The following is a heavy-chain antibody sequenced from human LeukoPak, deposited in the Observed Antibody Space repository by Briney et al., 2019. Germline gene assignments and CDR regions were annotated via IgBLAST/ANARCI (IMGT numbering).Heavy chain of an antibody. CDR2: VRGGGYYT. J-gene: IGHJ6*03. D-gene: IGHD3-3*01. V-gene: IGHV3-23*01. CDR1: GFVFSNFA. Sequence: GGSLRRSGAASGFVFSNFAMSWVRRAPGKGLEGVSAVRGGGYYTYYVESVRGRFTISRDNSKNTLYLHMNSLRADDTAVYYCAKMEGQRLYDYCMDVWGRGTTVTVSS. CDR3: AKMEGQRLYDYCMDV.